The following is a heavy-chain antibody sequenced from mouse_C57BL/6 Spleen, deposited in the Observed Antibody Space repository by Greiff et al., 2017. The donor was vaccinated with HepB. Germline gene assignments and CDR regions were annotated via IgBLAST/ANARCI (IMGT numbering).Heavy chain of an antibody. Sequence: QVTLKESGPGILQPSQTLSLTCSFSGFSLSTFGMGVGWIRPPSGKGLEWLAHIWWDDDKYYNPVLKSRHTITKDTSKNQVCLKIANVDTADTATNYCARMWDGGDYFDYWGQGTTLTVSS. V-gene: IGHV8-8*01. CDR2: IWWDDDK. CDR1: GFSLSTFGMG. D-gene: IGHD2-3*01. CDR3: ARMWDGGDYFDY. J-gene: IGHJ2*01.